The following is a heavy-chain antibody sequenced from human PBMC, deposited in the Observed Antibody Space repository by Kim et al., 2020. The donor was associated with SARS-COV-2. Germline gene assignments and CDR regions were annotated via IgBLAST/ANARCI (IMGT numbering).Heavy chain of an antibody. J-gene: IGHJ4*02. CDR3: ARFRYYTAYFDY. V-gene: IGHV4-59*01. Sequence: SETLSLTCTVSGGSISSYYWSWIRQPPGKGLEWIGYIYYSGSTNYNPSLKSRVTISVDTSKNQFSLKLSSVTAADTAVYYCARFRYYTAYFDYWGQGTLVTVSS. CDR1: GGSISSYY. CDR2: IYYSGST. D-gene: IGHD3-3*01.